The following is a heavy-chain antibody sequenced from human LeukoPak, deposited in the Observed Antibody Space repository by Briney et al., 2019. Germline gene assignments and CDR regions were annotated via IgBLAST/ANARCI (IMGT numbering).Heavy chain of an antibody. J-gene: IGHJ4*02. D-gene: IGHD6-19*01. CDR1: GFTFSSYS. V-gene: IGHV3-21*01. CDR3: ARPSGSGWYWSTYYFDY. CDR2: ISGSSSYL. Sequence: GGSLRLSCAASGFTFSSYSMNWVRQAPGKGLEWVSSISGSSSYLNYADSVKGRFTISRDNAKNSLYLQMNSLRAEDTAVYYCARPSGSGWYWSTYYFDYWGQGTLVTVSS.